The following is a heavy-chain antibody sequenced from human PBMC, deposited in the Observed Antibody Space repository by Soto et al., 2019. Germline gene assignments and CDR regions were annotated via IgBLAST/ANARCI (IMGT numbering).Heavy chain of an antibody. CDR1: GFTCSSDG. D-gene: IGHD2-15*01. J-gene: IGHJ6*02. CDR3: ASSGVWLTGLRYYGMDV. CDR2: IKQDGSEK. Sequence: EVQLVESGGGLVQPGGSLRLSCAASGFTCSSDGMSWVRQAPGKGLEWVANIKQDGSEKYYVDSVKGRFTISRDNAKNSLYLQMNSLRAEDTAVYYCASSGVWLTGLRYYGMDVWGQGTTVTVSS. V-gene: IGHV3-7*03.